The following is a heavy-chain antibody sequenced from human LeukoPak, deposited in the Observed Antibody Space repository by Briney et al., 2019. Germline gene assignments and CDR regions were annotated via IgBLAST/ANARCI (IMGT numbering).Heavy chain of an antibody. Sequence: PSETLSLTFTVSGASISSYHWSWIRQPPGKGLEWIGYMYNSGNTNYNPSLKSRVTMSLDTSKNQFSLKLSSVTAADTAIYYCARKDGDYWGQGTLVIVSS. V-gene: IGHV4-59*01. CDR3: ARKDGDY. CDR2: MYNSGNT. CDR1: GASISSYH. J-gene: IGHJ4*02. D-gene: IGHD5-24*01.